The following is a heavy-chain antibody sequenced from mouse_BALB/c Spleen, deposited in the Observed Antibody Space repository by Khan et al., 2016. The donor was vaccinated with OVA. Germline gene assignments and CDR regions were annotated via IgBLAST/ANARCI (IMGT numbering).Heavy chain of an antibody. CDR2: IYPGSDNT. CDR3: AREWAAWFPY. Sequence: VQLQESGVELARPGASVTLSCEASGYTFTDYYINWMRQRTGQGLEWIGEIYPGSDNTYYNEKFKGKATLTADKSSSTAYMQLSSLTSEDSAVYFCAREWAAWFPYWGQGTLVTVSA. J-gene: IGHJ3*01. CDR1: GYTFTDYY. V-gene: IGHV1-77*01.